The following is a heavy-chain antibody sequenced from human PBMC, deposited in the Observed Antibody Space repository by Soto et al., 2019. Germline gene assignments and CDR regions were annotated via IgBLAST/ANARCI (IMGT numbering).Heavy chain of an antibody. Sequence: PGGSLRLSCAASGFTFSSYTLNWVRQAPGKGLEWVSHTGRDSIPIYADSVKGRFIISRNNAQNSLYLQMNGLRAEDTAMYYCTTDKDFAFNMWCQGTMVTVSS. CDR3: TTDKDFAFNM. CDR2: TGRDSIPI. V-gene: IGHV3-48*01. CDR1: GFTFSSYT. J-gene: IGHJ3*02.